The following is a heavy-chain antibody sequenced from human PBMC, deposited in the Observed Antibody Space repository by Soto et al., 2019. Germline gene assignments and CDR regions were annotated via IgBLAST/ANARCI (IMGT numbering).Heavy chain of an antibody. V-gene: IGHV4-59*01. CDR3: ARGRGGWFINQLLNAFDI. D-gene: IGHD2-2*01. CDR2: IYYSGST. Sequence: QVQLQESGPGLVKPSETLSLTYTVSGGSISSYYWSWIRQPPGKGLEWIGYIYYSGSTNYNPSLKRRVTISVDTSKNQFSLKLSSVTAADTAVYYCARGRGGWFINQLLNAFDIWGQGTMVTVSS. CDR1: GGSISSYY. J-gene: IGHJ3*02.